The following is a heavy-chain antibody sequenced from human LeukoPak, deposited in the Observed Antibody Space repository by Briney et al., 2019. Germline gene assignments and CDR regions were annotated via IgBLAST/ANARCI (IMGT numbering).Heavy chain of an antibody. Sequence: PSETLSLTCAVYGGSFSGYYWSWIRQPPGKGLEWIGYIYYSGSTYYNPSLKSRVTISVDTSKNQFSLKLSSVTAADTAVYYCARVSYDFWSGYYIFDYWGQGTLVTVSS. V-gene: IGHV4-30-4*01. J-gene: IGHJ4*02. D-gene: IGHD3-3*01. CDR2: IYYSGST. CDR3: ARVSYDFWSGYYIFDY. CDR1: GGSFSGYY.